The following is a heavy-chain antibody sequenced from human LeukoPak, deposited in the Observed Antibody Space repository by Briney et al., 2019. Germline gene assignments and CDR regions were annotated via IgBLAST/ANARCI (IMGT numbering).Heavy chain of an antibody. J-gene: IGHJ3*02. CDR3: AREAMIVAGAHDAFDI. Sequence: GASVKVSCKASGYTFTSYGISWVRQAPGQGLEWMGGIIPIFGTANYAQKFQGRVTITADESTSTVYMELSSLRSEDTAVYYCAREAMIVAGAHDAFDIWGQGTMVTVSS. CDR1: GYTFTSYG. D-gene: IGHD3-22*01. CDR2: IIPIFGTA. V-gene: IGHV1-69*13.